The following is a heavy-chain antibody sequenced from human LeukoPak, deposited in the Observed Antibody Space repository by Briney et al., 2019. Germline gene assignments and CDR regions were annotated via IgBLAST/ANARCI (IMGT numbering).Heavy chain of an antibody. CDR2: LYSDGNT. D-gene: IGHD2-21*01. J-gene: IGHJ4*02. Sequence: GGSLRLSCAASGSTVITNDMTWVRQAPGKGLEWVSVLYSDGNTKYADSVQGRFTISRDNSKNTLSLRMDTLRADDTAVYYCAKEYSKFESTSPFDYWGQGTLVTVSS. CDR3: AKEYSKFESTSPFDY. CDR1: GSTVITND. V-gene: IGHV3-53*01.